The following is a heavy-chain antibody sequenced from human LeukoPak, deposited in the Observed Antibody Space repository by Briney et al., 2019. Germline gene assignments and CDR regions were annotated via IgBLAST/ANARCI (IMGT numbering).Heavy chain of an antibody. CDR2: INHSGST. D-gene: IGHD2-15*01. J-gene: IGHJ4*02. V-gene: IGHV4-34*01. CDR3: ASYCSGGSCYVY. Sequence: SETLSLTCAVYGGSFSGYYWSWIRQPPGKGLEWIGEINHSGSTNYNPSLKRRVTISVDTSKNHFSLKLSSVPAADTAVYYCASYCSGGSCYVYWGQGTLVTVSS. CDR1: GGSFSGYY.